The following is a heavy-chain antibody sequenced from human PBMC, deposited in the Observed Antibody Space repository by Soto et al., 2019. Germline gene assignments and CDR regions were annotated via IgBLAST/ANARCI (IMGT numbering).Heavy chain of an antibody. CDR2: ISYDGSNK. CDR3: ARVDTAMVTDWMSYYFDY. J-gene: IGHJ4*02. V-gene: IGHV3-30-3*01. Sequence: GGSLRLSCAASGFTFSSYAMHWVRQAPGKGLEWVAVISYDGSNKYYADSVKGRFTISRDNSKNTLYLQMNSLRAEDTAVYYCARVDTAMVTDWMSYYFDYWGQGTLVTVSS. CDR1: GFTFSSYA. D-gene: IGHD5-18*01.